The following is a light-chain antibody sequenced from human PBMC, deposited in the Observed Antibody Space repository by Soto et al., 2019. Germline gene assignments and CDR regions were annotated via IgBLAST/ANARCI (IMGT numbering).Light chain of an antibody. J-gene: IGKJ1*01. CDR2: GAS. V-gene: IGKV3-20*01. Sequence: ETVLTQSPGTLSLSPGEGATLSCRASQSVSSSYLAWYQQKPGQTPRLLIYGASNRATGIPDRFSGSGSGTDFTLTISRLETEDFAVYYCQQYVPSPPSWTFGQGTKVEIK. CDR3: QQYVPSPPSWT. CDR1: QSVSSSY.